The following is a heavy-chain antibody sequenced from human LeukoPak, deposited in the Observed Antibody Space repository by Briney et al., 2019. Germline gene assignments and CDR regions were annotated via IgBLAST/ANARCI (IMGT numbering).Heavy chain of an antibody. V-gene: IGHV3-30*04. CDR2: ISYDGSNK. J-gene: IGHJ4*02. D-gene: IGHD5-12*01. CDR3: AKGSNRGVATIDY. Sequence: PPGRSLRLSCAASGFTFSSYSMHWVRQAPGKGLDWVAVISYDGSNKYYADSVKGRFTISRDNSKNTLFLQMNSLRTEDTAVYYCAKGSNRGVATIDYWGQGTLVTVSS. CDR1: GFTFSSYS.